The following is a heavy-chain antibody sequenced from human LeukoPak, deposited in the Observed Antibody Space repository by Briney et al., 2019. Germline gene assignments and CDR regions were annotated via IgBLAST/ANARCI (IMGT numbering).Heavy chain of an antibody. D-gene: IGHD3-9*01. CDR2: ISTGGTT. J-gene: IGHJ5*02. CDR3: SRGSDESKTGDT. Sequence: PSETLSLTCAVSGGSISSYYWSWIRQPAGKGLEWIGRISTGGTTNYNPSLTSRITMSVDTSKNQFSLKLTSVTAADTAVYYCSRGSDESKTGDTWGQGSLVTVSS. V-gene: IGHV4-4*07. CDR1: GGSISSYY.